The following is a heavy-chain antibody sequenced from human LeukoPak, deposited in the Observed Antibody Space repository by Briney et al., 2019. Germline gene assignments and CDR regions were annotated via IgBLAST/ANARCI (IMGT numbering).Heavy chain of an antibody. CDR1: GFTFSSYG. CDR3: AKDSGSYSSSIDY. Sequence: SGGSLRLSCAASGFTFSSYGMHWVRQAPGKGLEWEAVISYDGSNKYYADSVKGRFTISRDNSKNTLYLQMNSLRAEDTAVYYCAKDSGSYSSSIDYWGQGTLVTVSS. CDR2: ISYDGSNK. D-gene: IGHD3-10*01. J-gene: IGHJ4*02. V-gene: IGHV3-30*18.